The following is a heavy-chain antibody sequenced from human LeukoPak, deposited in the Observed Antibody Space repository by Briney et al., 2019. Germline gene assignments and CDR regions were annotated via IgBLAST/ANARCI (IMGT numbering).Heavy chain of an antibody. CDR2: MNPNSGNT. CDR3: ARGRMGATGYFDY. V-gene: IGHV1-8*03. D-gene: IGHD1-26*01. J-gene: IGHJ4*02. Sequence: ASVKVSCKASGYTFTSYDINWVRQAAGQGLEWMGWMNPNSGNTGYAQKFQGRVTITRNTSISTAYMELSSLRSEDTAVYYCARGRMGATGYFDYWGQGTLVTVSS. CDR1: GYTFTSYD.